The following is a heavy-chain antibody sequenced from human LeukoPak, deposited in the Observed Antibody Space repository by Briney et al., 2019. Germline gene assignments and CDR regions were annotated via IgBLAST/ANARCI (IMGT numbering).Heavy chain of an antibody. J-gene: IGHJ4*02. V-gene: IGHV3-48*01. D-gene: IGHD6-19*01. Sequence: GGSLRLSCAASGFTFSIYGMTWVRQAPGKGLEWVSYISTSSVTMYYADSVRGRFTISRDNSKNTLNLQMSSLRAEDTAVYYCAKDQSIAVTGTWDFWGQGTLVTVSS. CDR1: GFTFSIYG. CDR2: ISTSSVTM. CDR3: AKDQSIAVTGTWDF.